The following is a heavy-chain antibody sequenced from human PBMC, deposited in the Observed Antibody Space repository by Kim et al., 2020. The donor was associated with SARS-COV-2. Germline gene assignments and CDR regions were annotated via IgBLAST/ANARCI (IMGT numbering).Heavy chain of an antibody. D-gene: IGHD6-13*01. CDR3: AGTGYSSSWYGDNTWFDP. CDR1: GGSFSGYY. CDR2: INHSGST. J-gene: IGHJ5*02. Sequence: SETLSLTCAVYGGSFSGYYWSWIRQPPGKGLEWIGEINHSGSTNYNPSLKRRVTISVDTSNNQFSRKLSSVTAADKAVDYCAGTGYSSSWYGDNTWFDPWGQGTRVTVSS. V-gene: IGHV4-34*01.